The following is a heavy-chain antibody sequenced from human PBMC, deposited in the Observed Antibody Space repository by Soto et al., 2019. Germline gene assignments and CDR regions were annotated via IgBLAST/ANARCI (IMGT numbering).Heavy chain of an antibody. CDR3: ARDRDDYGSGNYYNRIDF. V-gene: IGHV1-69*01. J-gene: IGHJ4*02. CDR1: GGIFSTYA. Sequence: QVQLVQSGAEVKKPGSSVKVSCKASGGIFSTYAISWLRRAPGQGLEWMGCIIPIFGTPNYAQRFQGRVTITADESTSTAYMELSRLRSEDTAVYYCARDRDDYGSGNYYNRIDFWGQRTLVTVSS. CDR2: IIPIFGTP. D-gene: IGHD3-10*01.